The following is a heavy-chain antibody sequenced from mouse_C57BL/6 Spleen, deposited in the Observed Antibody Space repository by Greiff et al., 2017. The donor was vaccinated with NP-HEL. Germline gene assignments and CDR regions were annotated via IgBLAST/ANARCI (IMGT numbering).Heavy chain of an antibody. CDR1: GYTFPSYW. V-gene: IGHV1-50*01. CDR2: IDPSDSYT. Sequence: VQLQQPGAELVKPGASVKLSCKASGYTFPSYWMQWVKQRPGQGLEWIGEIDPSDSYTNYNQKFKGKATLTVDTSSSTAYMQLSSLTSEDSAVYYCARSYYGSSYFDYWGQGTTLTVSS. J-gene: IGHJ2*01. CDR3: ARSYYGSSYFDY. D-gene: IGHD1-1*01.